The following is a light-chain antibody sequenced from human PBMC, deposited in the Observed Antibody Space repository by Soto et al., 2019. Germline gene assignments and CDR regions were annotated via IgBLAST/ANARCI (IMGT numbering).Light chain of an antibody. J-gene: IGKJ4*01. V-gene: IGKV3-20*01. CDR3: QQYTGSPLT. CDR1: QSVRNNY. CDR2: SAS. Sequence: EIVLTQSPGTLSLSPGERATLSCRASQSVRNNYLAWYQQKPGQAPRLLIYSASSRATGIPDTFSGSVSGTDFTLTINRLEPEDFAVYYCQQYTGSPLTFGGGTKVEI.